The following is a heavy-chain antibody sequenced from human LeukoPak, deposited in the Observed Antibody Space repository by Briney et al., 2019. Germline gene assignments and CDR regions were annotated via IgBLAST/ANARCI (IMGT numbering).Heavy chain of an antibody. V-gene: IGHV4-59*08. CDR2: VYYSGST. Sequence: TSETLSLTCIVSGGSISPYYWSWIRQPPGKGLEYIGYVYYSGSTNCNPSLKSRVTILVDTPENQFSLKLSSVTAADTAVYYCARHGRQPYHFDYWGQGTLVTVSS. J-gene: IGHJ4*02. CDR3: ARHGRQPYHFDY. D-gene: IGHD1-1*01. CDR1: GGSISPYY.